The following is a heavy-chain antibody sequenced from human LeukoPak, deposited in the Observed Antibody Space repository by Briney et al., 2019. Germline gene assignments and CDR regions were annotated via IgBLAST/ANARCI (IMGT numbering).Heavy chain of an antibody. CDR1: GGSISSGSYY. Sequence: SETLSLTCTVSGGSISSGSYYWSWIRQPAGKGLEWIGRIYTSGSTNYNPSLKSRVTISVDTSKNQFSLKLSSVTAADTAVYYCARDASGRGSNWFDPWGQGTLVTVSS. V-gene: IGHV4-61*02. CDR3: ARDASGRGSNWFDP. J-gene: IGHJ5*02. D-gene: IGHD3-10*01. CDR2: IYTSGST.